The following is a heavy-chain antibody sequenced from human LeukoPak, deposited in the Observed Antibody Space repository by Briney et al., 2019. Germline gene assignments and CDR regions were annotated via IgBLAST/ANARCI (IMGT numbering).Heavy chain of an antibody. CDR3: AREVEYYFDY. D-gene: IGHD3-3*01. CDR1: GFTFSSYE. J-gene: IGHJ4*02. Sequence: GGSLRLSCAASGFTFSSYEMNWVCQGPQKGLEGLLYIINSGSSRDYADSVKGRFTISRDNAKNSLYLQMNSLRAEDTAVYYCAREVEYYFDYWGQGTLVTVSS. CDR2: IINSGSSR. V-gene: IGHV3-48*03.